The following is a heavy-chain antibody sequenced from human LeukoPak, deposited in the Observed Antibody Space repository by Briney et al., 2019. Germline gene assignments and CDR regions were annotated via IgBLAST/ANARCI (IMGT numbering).Heavy chain of an antibody. CDR3: ARVQYSSSSVLDY. Sequence: GASVKVSCKASGYTFTGYYMHWVRQAPGQGLEWMGWINPNSGGTNYAQKFQGRVTMTRDTSISTAYMELSRLRSDDTAVYYCARVQYSSSSVLDYWGQGTQVTVSS. CDR2: INPNSGGT. J-gene: IGHJ4*02. V-gene: IGHV1-2*02. D-gene: IGHD6-6*01. CDR1: GYTFTGYY.